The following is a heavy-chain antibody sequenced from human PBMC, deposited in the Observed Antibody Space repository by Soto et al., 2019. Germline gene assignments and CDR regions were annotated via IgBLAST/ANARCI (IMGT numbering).Heavy chain of an antibody. V-gene: IGHV4-59*11. CDR1: GGSLTDHY. CDR3: ARGNDWKSSTFDI. D-gene: IGHD2-21*01. CDR2: VYYSGAT. J-gene: IGHJ3*02. Sequence: QVQLQESGPGLVKPSETLSLTCTVAGGSLTDHYWNWFRQSPGRGLQWIGYVYYSGATSYNPSLTSRVTMTVDTSKNQFSLTLRSVTAADTDVYFCARGNDWKSSTFDIWGQGTVVSVSS.